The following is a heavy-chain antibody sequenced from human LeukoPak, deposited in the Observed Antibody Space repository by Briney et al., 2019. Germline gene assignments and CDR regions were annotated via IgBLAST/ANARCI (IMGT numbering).Heavy chain of an antibody. V-gene: IGHV1-8*01. J-gene: IGHJ4*02. Sequence: ASVKVSCKASGYTFTSYDINWVRQATGQGLEWMGWMNPNSGNTGYAQKSQGRVTMTRNTSISTAYMELSSLRSEDTAVYYCARVKGIAAAGTPGYWGQGTLVTVSS. CDR2: MNPNSGNT. CDR3: ARVKGIAAAGTPGY. CDR1: GYTFTSYD. D-gene: IGHD6-13*01.